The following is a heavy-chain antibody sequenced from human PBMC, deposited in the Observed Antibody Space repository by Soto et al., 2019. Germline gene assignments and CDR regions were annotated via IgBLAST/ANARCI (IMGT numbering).Heavy chain of an antibody. Sequence: GASVTVSCKASGCTFHSYALDWVRQAPGQGLEWMGGIIPILGTANYAQKFQGRVTITADKSTSTAYMELSSLRSEDTAVYYCARVALYDFWSGYASGYYYGMDVGGQGTTVTVS. CDR1: GCTFHSYA. J-gene: IGHJ6*02. CDR2: IIPILGTA. V-gene: IGHV1-69*10. CDR3: ARVALYDFWSGYASGYYYGMDV. D-gene: IGHD3-3*01.